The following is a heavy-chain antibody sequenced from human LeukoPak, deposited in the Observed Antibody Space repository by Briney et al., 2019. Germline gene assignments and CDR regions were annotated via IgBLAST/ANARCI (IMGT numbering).Heavy chain of an antibody. CDR3: AREGMVATFDY. Sequence: GGSVRLSCAASGFTFSSYSMNWVRQAPGKGLEWVSSISSSSSYVYYADSVKGRFTISRDKAKNSLYLQMNSLRAEDTAIYYCAREGMVATFDYWGQGTLVTVSP. V-gene: IGHV3-21*01. CDR2: ISSSSSYV. J-gene: IGHJ4*02. CDR1: GFTFSSYS. D-gene: IGHD5-12*01.